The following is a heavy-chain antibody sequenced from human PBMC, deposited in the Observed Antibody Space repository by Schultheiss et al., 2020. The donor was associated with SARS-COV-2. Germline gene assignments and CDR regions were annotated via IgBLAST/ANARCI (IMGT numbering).Heavy chain of an antibody. J-gene: IGHJ4*02. CDR2: ISSSGSTI. D-gene: IGHD4-23*01. CDR1: GFTFSDYY. V-gene: IGHV3-11*01. Sequence: GGSLRLSCAASGFTFSDYYMSWIRQAPGKGLEWVSYISSSGSTIYYADSVKGRFTISRDNAKNSLYLQMNSLRAEDTAVYYCARDPATTVVTGPRFDYWGQGTLVTVSS. CDR3: ARDPATTVVTGPRFDY.